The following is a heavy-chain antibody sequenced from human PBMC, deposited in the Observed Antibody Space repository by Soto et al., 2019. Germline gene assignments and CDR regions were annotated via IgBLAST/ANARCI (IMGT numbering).Heavy chain of an antibody. Sequence: QVQLVQSGAEVKKPGSSVKVSCKASGGTFSSYAISWVRQAPGQGLEWMGGIIPIFGTANYAKKFQGRVTITADESTSTAYMELSSLRSEDTAVYYCASSPGIAAAGPYYFDYWGQGTLVTVSS. J-gene: IGHJ4*02. CDR3: ASSPGIAAAGPYYFDY. CDR1: GGTFSSYA. CDR2: IIPIFGTA. V-gene: IGHV1-69*12. D-gene: IGHD6-13*01.